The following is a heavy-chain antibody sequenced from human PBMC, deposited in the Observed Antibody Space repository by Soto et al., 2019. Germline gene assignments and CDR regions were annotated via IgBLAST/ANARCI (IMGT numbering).Heavy chain of an antibody. D-gene: IGHD3-10*01. Sequence: WGDLVLACADSVFPFSSFAMIKVGQAPGKGLDWVSAISGSGGSTYSGDSVKGRFAMSRDNSKNTLYLQMSSLRAEDTAAYYCARGFAAVKGSPTDVWGQGSLVTV. V-gene: IGHV3-23*01. CDR2: ISGSGGST. CDR3: ARGFAAVKGSPTDV. J-gene: IGHJ4*02. CDR1: VFPFSSFA.